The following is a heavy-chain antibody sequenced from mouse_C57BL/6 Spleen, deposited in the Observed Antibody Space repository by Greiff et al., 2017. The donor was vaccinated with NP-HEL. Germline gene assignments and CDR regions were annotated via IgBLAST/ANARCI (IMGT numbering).Heavy chain of an antibody. Sequence: QVQLQQPGAELVKPGASVKLSCKASGYTFTSYWMQWVKQRPGQGLEWIGEIDPSDSYTNYNQKFKGKATLTVDTSSSTAYMQLSSLTSEDSAVYYCARSGGSSYGNWFAYWGQGTLVTVSA. CDR1: GYTFTSYW. D-gene: IGHD1-1*01. CDR3: ARSGGSSYGNWFAY. CDR2: IDPSDSYT. V-gene: IGHV1-50*01. J-gene: IGHJ3*01.